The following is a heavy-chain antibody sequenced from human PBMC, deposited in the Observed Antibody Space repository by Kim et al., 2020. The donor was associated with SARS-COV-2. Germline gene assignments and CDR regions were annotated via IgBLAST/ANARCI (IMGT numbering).Heavy chain of an antibody. Sequence: SHIHNPSLKSRVTITVDTSKNQFSLKLSSVTAADTAVYYCARGWATDYWGQGTLVTVSS. CDR3: ARGWATDY. D-gene: IGHD5-12*01. CDR2: SH. V-gene: IGHV4-34*01. J-gene: IGHJ4*02.